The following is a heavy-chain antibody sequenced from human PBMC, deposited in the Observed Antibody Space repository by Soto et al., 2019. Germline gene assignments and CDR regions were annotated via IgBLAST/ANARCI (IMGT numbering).Heavy chain of an antibody. CDR3: AREGGGCSGGSCYPYYFDY. J-gene: IGHJ4*02. D-gene: IGHD2-15*01. CDR1: GFTFSSYS. Sequence: EVQLVESGGGLVKPGGSLRLSCAASGFTFSSYSMNWVRQAPGKGLEWVSSISSSSSYIYYADSVKGRFTISRDNAKNSLYLQMNSLRAEDTAVYSCAREGGGCSGGSCYPYYFDYWGQGTLVTVSS. CDR2: ISSSSSYI. V-gene: IGHV3-21*01.